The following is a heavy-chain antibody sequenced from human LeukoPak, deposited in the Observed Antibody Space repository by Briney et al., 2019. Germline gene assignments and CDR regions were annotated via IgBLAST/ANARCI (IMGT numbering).Heavy chain of an antibody. D-gene: IGHD3-22*01. CDR3: SKSAMGDSSGYYFDS. V-gene: IGHV3-23*01. CDR2: INDSGGST. Sequence: QPGGSLRLSCAASGFTSGIYAMSWVRHAPGKGLEWVSTINDSGGSTYYADSVKGRFTISRDNSYNTLYLQMNSLRAEDTAVYYCSKSAMGDSSGYYFDSWGQGTLVTVSS. CDR1: GFTSGIYA. J-gene: IGHJ4*02.